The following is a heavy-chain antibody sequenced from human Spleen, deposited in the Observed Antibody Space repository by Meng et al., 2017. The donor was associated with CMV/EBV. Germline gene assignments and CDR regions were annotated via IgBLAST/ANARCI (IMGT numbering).Heavy chain of an antibody. D-gene: IGHD3-22*01. CDR2: ISSSSSTI. J-gene: IGHJ5*02. CDR3: ARATPVPESYYYDSSGYDP. CDR1: GFTFSSYS. Sequence: GESLKISCAASGFTFSSYSMNWVRQAPGKGLEWVSYISSSSSTIYYADSVKGRFTISRDNAKNSLYLQMNSLRAEDTAVYYCARATPVPESYYYDSSGYDPWGQGTLVTVSS. V-gene: IGHV3-48*04.